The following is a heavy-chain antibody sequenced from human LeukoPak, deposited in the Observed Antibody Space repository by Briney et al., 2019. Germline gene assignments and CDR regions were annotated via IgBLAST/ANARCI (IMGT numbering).Heavy chain of an antibody. J-gene: IGHJ5*02. Sequence: SETLSLTCAVYGGSFSGYYWSWIRQPPGKGLEWIGEINHSGSTNYNPSLKSRVTISVDTSKNQFSLKLSSVTAADTAVYCARARAVTRNWFDPWGQGTLVTVSS. CDR1: GGSFSGYY. V-gene: IGHV4-34*01. CDR3: ARARAVTRNWFDP. D-gene: IGHD4-17*01. CDR2: INHSGST.